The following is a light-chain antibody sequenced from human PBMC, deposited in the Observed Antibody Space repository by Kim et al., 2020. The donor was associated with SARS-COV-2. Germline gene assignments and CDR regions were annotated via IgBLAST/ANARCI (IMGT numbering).Light chain of an antibody. V-gene: IGLV1-40*01. CDR3: QSYDSSLSGYVV. CDR1: RPNIGAGYD. Sequence: VSTSCTGSRPNIGAGYDVHGYQQLPGTAPNLLIYGNSNRPSGVPDRFSGSKSGTSASLAITGLQAEDEADYYCQSYDSSLSGYVVFGGGTQLTVL. CDR2: GNS. J-gene: IGLJ2*01.